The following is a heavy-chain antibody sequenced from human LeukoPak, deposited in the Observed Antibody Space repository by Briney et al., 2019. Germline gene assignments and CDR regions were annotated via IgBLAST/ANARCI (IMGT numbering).Heavy chain of an antibody. D-gene: IGHD5-24*01. CDR3: AKDTHGYNPGPFDY. CDR2: ILSDGSNK. J-gene: IGHJ4*02. CDR1: GFTFSSYG. Sequence: GGSLRLSCAASGFTFSSYGMHWVRQAPGKGLEWVAFILSDGSNKYYADSMKGRFTISRDNSKNTLYLQMNSLRAEDTAVYYCAKDTHGYNPGPFDYWGQGTLVTVSS. V-gene: IGHV3-30*02.